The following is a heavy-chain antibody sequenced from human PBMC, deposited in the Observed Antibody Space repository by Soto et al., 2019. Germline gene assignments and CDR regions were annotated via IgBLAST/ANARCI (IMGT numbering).Heavy chain of an antibody. CDR2: ISCCGGST. V-gene: IGHV3-23*01. D-gene: IGHD6-19*01. J-gene: IGHJ4*02. CDR3: AKADGEQWLIPHLDN. CDR1: GFNFKKFA. Sequence: EVQLLESGGGVVQSGGSLRLSCVASGFNFKKFAMAWVRQAPGEGLEWVSGISCCGGSTSYADSVKGRFSTARDDSKNTLSLQMNGLRVEDTAQYFCAKADGEQWLIPHLDNWGQGTLVTVS.